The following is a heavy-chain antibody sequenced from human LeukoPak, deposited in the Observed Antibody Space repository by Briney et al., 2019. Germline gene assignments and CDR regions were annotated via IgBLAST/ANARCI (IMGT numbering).Heavy chain of an antibody. D-gene: IGHD3-10*01. CDR1: GFTVGNNH. CDR2: IYSGGNT. Sequence: PGGSLRLSCAASGFTVGNNHMNWVRQAPGKGLEWVSLIYSGGNTQYADSVKGRFIIFRDSSKNTLYLQMNSLRVEDTAVYYCAHTYGSGSYFFDYWGQGTLVAVSS. V-gene: IGHV3-66*01. J-gene: IGHJ4*02. CDR3: AHTYGSGSYFFDY.